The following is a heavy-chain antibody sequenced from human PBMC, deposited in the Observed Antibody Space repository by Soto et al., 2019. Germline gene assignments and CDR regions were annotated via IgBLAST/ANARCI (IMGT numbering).Heavy chain of an antibody. J-gene: IGHJ6*03. Sequence: SETLSLTCTVSGGSISSYYWSWIRQPPGKGLEWIGYIYYSGSTNYNPSLKSRVTISVDTSKNQFSLKLSSVTAADTAVYYCARGRYSSGWYHGYYHYYMAFWGKGTSVTVSS. CDR2: IYYSGST. CDR3: ARGRYSSGWYHGYYHYYMAF. D-gene: IGHD6-19*01. CDR1: GGSISSYY. V-gene: IGHV4-59*01.